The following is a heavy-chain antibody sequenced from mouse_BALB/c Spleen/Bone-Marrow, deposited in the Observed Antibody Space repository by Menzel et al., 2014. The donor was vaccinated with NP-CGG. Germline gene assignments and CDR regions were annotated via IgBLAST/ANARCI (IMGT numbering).Heavy chain of an antibody. V-gene: IGHV14-3*02. Sequence: VQLKDSGAELVKPGASVKLSCTASGFNIKDTYMHWVKQRPEQGLEWIGRIDPASGNTKYDPKFQGKATITADTSSNTAYLQLSSLTSEDTAVYYCARYRLGTYFDYWGQGTTLTVSS. CDR2: IDPASGNT. D-gene: IGHD2-14*01. CDR1: GFNIKDTY. CDR3: ARYRLGTYFDY. J-gene: IGHJ2*01.